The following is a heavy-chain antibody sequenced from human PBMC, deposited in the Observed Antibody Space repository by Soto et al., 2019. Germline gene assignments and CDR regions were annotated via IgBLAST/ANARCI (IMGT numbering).Heavy chain of an antibody. CDR2: IIPILGIA. Sequence: QVQLVQSGAEVKKPGSSVKVSCKASGGTFSSYTISWVRQAPGQGLEWMGRIIPILGIANYAQKFQGRVTITADKSTSTAYMELSSLRSEDTAVYYCASSKNNWNEYIDYWGQGTLVTVSS. CDR3: ASSKNNWNEYIDY. J-gene: IGHJ4*02. D-gene: IGHD1-1*01. V-gene: IGHV1-69*02. CDR1: GGTFSSYT.